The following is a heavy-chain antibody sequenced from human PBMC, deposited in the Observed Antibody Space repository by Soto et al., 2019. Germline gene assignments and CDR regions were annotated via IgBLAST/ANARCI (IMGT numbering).Heavy chain of an antibody. Sequence: SETLSLTCAVYGGSFSGYYWSWIRQPPGKGLEWIGEINHSGSTNYNPSPKSRVTISVDTSKNQFSLKLSSVTAADTAVYYCARGWYYYDSSGYYNTLDAFDIWGQGTMVTVSS. D-gene: IGHD3-22*01. CDR1: GGSFSGYY. V-gene: IGHV4-34*01. J-gene: IGHJ3*02. CDR2: INHSGST. CDR3: ARGWYYYDSSGYYNTLDAFDI.